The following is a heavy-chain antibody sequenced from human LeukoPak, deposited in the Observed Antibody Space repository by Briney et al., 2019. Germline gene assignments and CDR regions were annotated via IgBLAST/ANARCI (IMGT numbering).Heavy chain of an antibody. CDR1: GGSFSGYY. J-gene: IGHJ2*01. CDR2: INHSGST. D-gene: IGHD3-10*01. V-gene: IGHV4-34*01. Sequence: PSETLSLTCAVYGGSFSGYYWSWIRQPPGKGLEWIGEINHSGSTNYNPSLKSRVTISVDTSKNQFSLKLSSVTAADTAVYYCARGSRGPGATVRFDLWGRGTLVTVSS. CDR3: ARGSRGPGATVRFDL.